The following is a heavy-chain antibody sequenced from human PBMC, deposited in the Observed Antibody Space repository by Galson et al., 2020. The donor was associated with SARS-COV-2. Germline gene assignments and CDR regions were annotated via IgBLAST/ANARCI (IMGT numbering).Heavy chain of an antibody. CDR3: AHKPPGGPVAEACDV. CDR2: IYWDDDK. D-gene: IGHD3-10*01. Sequence: KMSGPTLVKPTQTLTLTCNFSGFSLSNTGVGVGWIRQPPGQALEWLALIYWDDDKRYRPSLKSRLTITKDTSKNQVVLTMANMDPVDTGTYYCAHKPPGGPVAEACDVWGRGTMVTVSS. CDR1: GFSLSNTGVG. V-gene: IGHV2-5*02. J-gene: IGHJ3*01.